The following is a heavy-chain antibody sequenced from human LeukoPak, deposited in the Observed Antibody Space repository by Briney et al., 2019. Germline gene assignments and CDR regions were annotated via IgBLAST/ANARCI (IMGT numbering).Heavy chain of an antibody. D-gene: IGHD5-24*01. CDR3: AREGGDGYNYAQRMLDY. CDR2: IIPIFGTA. Sequence: SVKVSCKASGGTFSSYAISWVRQAPGQGLEWMGGIIPIFGTANYAQKFQGRVTITADKSTSTAYMELSSLRSEDTAVYYCAREGGDGYNYAQRMLDYWGQGTLVTVSS. J-gene: IGHJ4*02. V-gene: IGHV1-69*06. CDR1: GGTFSSYA.